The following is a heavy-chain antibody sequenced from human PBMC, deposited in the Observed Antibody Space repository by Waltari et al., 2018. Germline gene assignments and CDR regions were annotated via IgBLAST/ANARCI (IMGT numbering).Heavy chain of an antibody. CDR2: IGAYNGNT. Sequence: QVRLVQSAAEVKKPGASVKVSCKAHGYTFSSYGISWVRQAPGQGLEWMGWIGAYNGNTDYAQKFRGRVTLTTDRSTNTAYMELRSLRSDDTAFYYCASSSFCSSTTCYLGYWGQGTLVTVSS. CDR1: GYTFSSYG. J-gene: IGHJ4*02. V-gene: IGHV1-18*01. CDR3: ASSSFCSSTTCYLGY. D-gene: IGHD2-2*01.